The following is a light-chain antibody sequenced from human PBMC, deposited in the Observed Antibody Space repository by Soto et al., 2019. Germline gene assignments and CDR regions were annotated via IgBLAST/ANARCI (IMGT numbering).Light chain of an antibody. CDR3: QQYYSPPPT. CDR1: QSVLYSSNNKNY. J-gene: IGKJ1*01. Sequence: DIVMTQSPDSLAVSLGERATINCKSSQSVLYSSNNKNYLAWYQQKPGQPPKLLIYWASTRESGVPDRFSGSGSGTDSTLTISSLQAEDVAVYYCQQYYSPPPTLGQATKVEIK. V-gene: IGKV4-1*01. CDR2: WAS.